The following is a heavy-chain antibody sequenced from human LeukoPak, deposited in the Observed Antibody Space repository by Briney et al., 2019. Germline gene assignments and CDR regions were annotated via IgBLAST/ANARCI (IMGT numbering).Heavy chain of an antibody. CDR3: ARHSPSIWFGELSEPRA. Sequence: SETLSLTCAVYGGSFSGYYWSWIRQPPGKGLEWIGEINHSGSTNYNPSLKSRVTISVDTSKNQFSLKLSSVTAADTAAYYCARHSPSIWFGELSEPRAWGQGTLVTVSS. CDR1: GGSFSGYY. CDR2: INHSGST. D-gene: IGHD3-10*01. J-gene: IGHJ4*02. V-gene: IGHV4-34*01.